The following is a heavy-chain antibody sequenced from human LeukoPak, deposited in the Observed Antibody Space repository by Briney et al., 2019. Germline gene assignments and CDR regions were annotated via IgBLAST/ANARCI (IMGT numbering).Heavy chain of an antibody. Sequence: ASVTVSCKASGYKFTDKHLHWVRQAAGLGLEWMGRIVPKSCDTDYAQQFQGRVTMTRDTSINTAYMELIRLTSDDTAVYFCVRENWFIANWGQGTQVTVSS. V-gene: IGHV1-2*06. D-gene: IGHD3-10*01. CDR1: GYKFTDKH. CDR3: VRENWFIAN. J-gene: IGHJ4*02. CDR2: IVPKSCDT.